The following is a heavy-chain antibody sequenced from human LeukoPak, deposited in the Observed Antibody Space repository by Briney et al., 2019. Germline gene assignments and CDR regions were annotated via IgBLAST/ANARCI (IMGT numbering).Heavy chain of an antibody. Sequence: GGSLRLSCAASGFSFSSYWMSWVRQAPGKGLEGVANIKPDGSDKYYVDSVKGRSTTSRDNAKNSLYLQMNSLRAEDTAVYYCARLGDSSGYSDFWGQGALVTVSS. V-gene: IGHV3-7*01. CDR2: IKPDGSDK. J-gene: IGHJ4*02. CDR1: GFSFSSYW. D-gene: IGHD3-22*01. CDR3: ARLGDSSGYSDF.